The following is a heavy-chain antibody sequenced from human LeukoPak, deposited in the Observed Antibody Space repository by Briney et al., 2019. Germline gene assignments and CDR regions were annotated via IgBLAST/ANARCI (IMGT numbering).Heavy chain of an antibody. Sequence: ASVKVSCKASGYTFTSYYMHWVRQAPGQGLEWMGIINPSGGSTSYAQKFQGRVTMTRDMSTSTVYMELSSLRSEDTAVYYCARAGIRIAAAGNYYYYYTDVWGKGTTVTVSS. D-gene: IGHD6-13*01. CDR3: ARAGIRIAAAGNYYYYYTDV. CDR2: INPSGGST. CDR1: GYTFTSYY. V-gene: IGHV1-46*01. J-gene: IGHJ6*03.